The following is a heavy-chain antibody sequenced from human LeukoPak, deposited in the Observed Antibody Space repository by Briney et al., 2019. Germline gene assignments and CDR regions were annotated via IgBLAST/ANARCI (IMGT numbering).Heavy chain of an antibody. CDR2: ISSSRSYI. CDR1: GFTFSSYS. J-gene: IGHJ6*03. CDR3: ATPVPHGSDPSLYYYYIDV. D-gene: IGHD3-10*01. Sequence: TGGSLRLSCSASGFTFSSYSRNWVGQAPGEGLEGVSSISSSRSYIYYADSVKGRFTSARDNAKNTLYLQMNSLSAEDTAVYYCATPVPHGSDPSLYYYYIDVWGKGTTVTISS. V-gene: IGHV3-21*04.